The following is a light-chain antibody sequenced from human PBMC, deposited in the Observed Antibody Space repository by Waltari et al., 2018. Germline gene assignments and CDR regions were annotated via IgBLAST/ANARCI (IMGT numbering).Light chain of an antibody. CDR3: MQGTHWPWT. CDR1: QSLVHSDGNTY. Sequence: DVVLTQSPLSLPVTLGQPASISCRSSQSLVHSDGNTYLNWFHQRPGQSPRRLLYRVSNRDSGVPDRFSGSGSATDFTLKISRVEAEDVGVYYCMQGTHWPWTFSQGTKVEIK. CDR2: RVS. J-gene: IGKJ1*01. V-gene: IGKV2-30*02.